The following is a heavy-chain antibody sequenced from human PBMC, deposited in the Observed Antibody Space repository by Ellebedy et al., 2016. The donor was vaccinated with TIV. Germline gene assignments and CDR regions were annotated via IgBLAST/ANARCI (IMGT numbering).Heavy chain of an antibody. CDR1: GFSFGDYA. CDR2: ISWDSGNT. J-gene: IGHJ4*02. CDR3: AKGPGAAIGKGYLDD. V-gene: IGHV3-43D*03. Sequence: VGSLRLSCAASGFSFGDYAMHWVRQLPGKGLEWVSLISWDSGNTYYADSVKGRFTISRENSKNSLYLQMNSLRVEDTALYYCAKGPGAAIGKGYLDDWGQGTLVTVSS. D-gene: IGHD6-13*01.